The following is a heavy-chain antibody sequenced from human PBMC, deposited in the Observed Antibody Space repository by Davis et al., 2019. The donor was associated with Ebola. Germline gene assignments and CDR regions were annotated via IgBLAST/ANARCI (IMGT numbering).Heavy chain of an antibody. J-gene: IGHJ5*02. D-gene: IGHD3-10*01. V-gene: IGHV5-51*01. Sequence: GESLKISCKGSGYSFTSYWIGWVRQMPGKGLEWMGIIYPGDSETRYSPSFQGQVTISVDKSISTAYLQWSSLKASDTAMYYCARHYYGSGSYYWFDPWGQGTLVTVSS. CDR2: IYPGDSET. CDR3: ARHYYGSGSYYWFDP. CDR1: GYSFTSYW.